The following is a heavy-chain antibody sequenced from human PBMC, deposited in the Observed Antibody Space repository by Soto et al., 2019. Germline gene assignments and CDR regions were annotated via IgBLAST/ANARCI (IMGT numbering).Heavy chain of an antibody. D-gene: IGHD5-18*01. CDR3: ARDGRGYSYGPRGY. V-gene: IGHV3-30-3*01. J-gene: IGHJ4*02. CDR1: GFTFSSYA. CDR2: ISYDGSNK. Sequence: QVQLVESGGGVVQPGRSLRLSCAASGFTFSSYAMYWVRQAPGKGLEWVAVISYDGSNKYYADSVQGRFTISRDNSKNKLYLQMNSLRAEDTAVYYCARDGRGYSYGPRGYWGQGTLVTVSS.